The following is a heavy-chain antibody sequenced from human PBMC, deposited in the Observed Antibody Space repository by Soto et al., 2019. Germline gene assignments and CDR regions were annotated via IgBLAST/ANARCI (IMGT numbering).Heavy chain of an antibody. CDR2: IYHSGST. V-gene: IGHV4-30-2*01. CDR1: GGSISSGGYS. J-gene: IGHJ5*02. Sequence: SETLSLTCAVSGGSISSGGYSWSWIRQPPGKGLEWIGYIYHSGSTYYNPSLKSRVTISVDRSKNQLSLKLSSVTAADTAVYYCARREFDSSTRRNWFDPWGQGTLVTVSS. CDR3: ARREFDSSTRRNWFDP. D-gene: IGHD2-2*01.